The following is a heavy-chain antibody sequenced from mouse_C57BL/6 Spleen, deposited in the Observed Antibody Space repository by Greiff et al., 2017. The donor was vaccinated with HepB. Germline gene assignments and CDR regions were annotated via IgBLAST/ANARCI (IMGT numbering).Heavy chain of an antibody. CDR1: GYTFTSYW. CDR3: ARDSSGPFDY. D-gene: IGHD3-2*02. J-gene: IGHJ2*01. Sequence: QVQLQQPGAELVKPGASVKLSCKASGYTFTSYWMQWVKQRPGQGLEWIGEIDPSDSYTNYNQKFKGKATLTVDTSSSTAYMQLSSLTSEDSAVYYCARDSSGPFDYWGQGTTLTVSS. CDR2: IDPSDSYT. V-gene: IGHV1-50*01.